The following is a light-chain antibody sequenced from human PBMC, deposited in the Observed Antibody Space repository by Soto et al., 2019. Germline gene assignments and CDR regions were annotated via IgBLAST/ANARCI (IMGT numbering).Light chain of an antibody. J-gene: IGLJ3*02. Sequence: QSVLTQPASVSGSPGQSITISCTGSSSDVGGYEYVSWYQQYPGKPPKLMIYEVSNRPSGVSNRFSGSKSGNTASLTISGLQAEDEANYYCSSYTSSSIPVFGGGT. CDR2: EVS. CDR1: SSDVGGYEY. V-gene: IGLV2-14*01. CDR3: SSYTSSSIPV.